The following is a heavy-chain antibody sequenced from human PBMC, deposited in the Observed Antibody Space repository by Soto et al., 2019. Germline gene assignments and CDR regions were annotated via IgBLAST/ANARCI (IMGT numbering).Heavy chain of an antibody. CDR2: ISYDGSKE. J-gene: IGHJ4*02. CDR3: AKDRSSSWTFDY. Sequence: QVQLVESGGGVVQPGRSLRLSCAASGFTFSSDGMHWVRQAPGNGLEWVAVISYDGSKEYYVDSVKGRFTISRDNSKNTLYLQMNSLRAEDTAVYYCAKDRSSSWTFDYWGQGTLVTVSS. V-gene: IGHV3-30*18. D-gene: IGHD6-13*01. CDR1: GFTFSSDG.